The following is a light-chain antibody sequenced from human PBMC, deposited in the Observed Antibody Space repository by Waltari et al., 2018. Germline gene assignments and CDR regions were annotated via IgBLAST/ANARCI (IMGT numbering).Light chain of an antibody. CDR2: WAS. CDR1: QSVLYSSNNKNY. CDR3: QQYYSTPPYT. V-gene: IGKV4-1*01. J-gene: IGKJ2*01. Sequence: DIVMTQSPDSLAVSLGERATINCKSSQSVLYSSNNKNYLAWYQQKPGQPPKVVIYWASFRESGVPDRFSGSGSETDFTLTVSSLQAEDVAVYYCQQYYSTPPYTFGQGTKLEIK.